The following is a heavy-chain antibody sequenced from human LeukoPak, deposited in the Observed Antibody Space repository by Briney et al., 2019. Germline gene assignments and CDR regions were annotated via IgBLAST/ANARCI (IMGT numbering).Heavy chain of an antibody. Sequence: GGSLRLSCAASGFTFSSYSMNWVRQAPGKGLEWISYISSSSSAIYYADSVKGRFTVSRDNAKNSVYLQMDSLRDEDTAVYYCARETVNCGGDCIDYWGQGTLVTVSS. J-gene: IGHJ4*02. CDR1: GFTFSSYS. CDR3: ARETVNCGGDCIDY. CDR2: ISSSSSAI. V-gene: IGHV3-48*02. D-gene: IGHD2-21*02.